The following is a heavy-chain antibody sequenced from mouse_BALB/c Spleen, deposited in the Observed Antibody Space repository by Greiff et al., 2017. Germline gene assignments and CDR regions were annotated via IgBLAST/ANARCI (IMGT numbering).Heavy chain of an antibody. CDR3: TRGGGSSYLFDY. CDR1: GYTFTSYY. Sequence: QVQLQQPGAELVKPGASVKLSCKASGYTFTSYYMYWVKQRPGQGLEWIGGINPSNGGTNFNEKFKSKATLTVDKSSSTAYMQLSSLTSEDSAVYYCTRGGGSSYLFDYWGQGTTLTVSS. D-gene: IGHD1-1*01. J-gene: IGHJ2*01. V-gene: IGHV1S81*02. CDR2: INPSNGGT.